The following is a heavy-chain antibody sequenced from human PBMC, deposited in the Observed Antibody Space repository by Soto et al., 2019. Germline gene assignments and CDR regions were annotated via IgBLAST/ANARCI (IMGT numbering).Heavy chain of an antibody. CDR1: GYGFTSYW. CDR2: IYPGDSDT. V-gene: IGHV5-51*01. CDR3: ARQKNGYNSGAFFDY. D-gene: IGHD1-1*01. J-gene: IGHJ4*02. Sequence: GESLKISCKGSGYGFTSYWIGWVRQMPGKGLEWMGVIYPGDSDTTYSPSFQGQVTISADKSISTAYLQWSSLKASDTAMYYCARQKNGYNSGAFFDYWGQGTLVTVSS.